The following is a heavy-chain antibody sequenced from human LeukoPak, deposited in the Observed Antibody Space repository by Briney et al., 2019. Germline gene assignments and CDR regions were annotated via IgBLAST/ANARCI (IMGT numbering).Heavy chain of an antibody. CDR2: ISGSGGST. J-gene: IGHJ4*02. Sequence: GGSLRLSCVGSGFTFSSYAMSWVRQAPGKGLEWVSAISGSGGSTYHADSVKGRFTISRDNSKNTLYLQMNSLRAEDTAVYYCANYGPSGYYYGPYYFDYWGQGTLVTVSS. D-gene: IGHD3-22*01. CDR1: GFTFSSYA. CDR3: ANYGPSGYYYGPYYFDY. V-gene: IGHV3-23*01.